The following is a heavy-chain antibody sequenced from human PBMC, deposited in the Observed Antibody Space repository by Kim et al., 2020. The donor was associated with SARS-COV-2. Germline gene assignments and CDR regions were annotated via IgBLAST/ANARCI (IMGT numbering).Heavy chain of an antibody. V-gene: IGHV4-34*01. CDR3: ARVGPVDSSGYPIDY. Sequence: SETLSLTCAVYGGSFSGYYWSWIRQPPGKGLEWIGEINHSGSTNYNPSLKSRVTISVDTSKNQFSLKLSSVTAADTAVYYCARVGPVDSSGYPIDYWGQGTLVTVSS. CDR2: INHSGST. D-gene: IGHD3-22*01. CDR1: GGSFSGYY. J-gene: IGHJ4*02.